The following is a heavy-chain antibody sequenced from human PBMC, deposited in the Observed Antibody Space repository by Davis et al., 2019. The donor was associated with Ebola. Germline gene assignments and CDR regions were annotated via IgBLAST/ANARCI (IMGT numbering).Heavy chain of an antibody. D-gene: IGHD5-18*01. J-gene: IGHJ6*03. V-gene: IGHV3-48*02. Sequence: GGSLRLSCAASGFTFSSYSMNWVRQAPGKGLEWVSYISSSSSTIYYADSVKGRFTISRDNAKNSLYLQMNSLRDEDTAVYYCARGVGVDTAMVLYYYYYMDVWGKGTTVTVSS. CDR3: ARGVGVDTAMVLYYYYYMDV. CDR1: GFTFSSYS. CDR2: ISSSSSTI.